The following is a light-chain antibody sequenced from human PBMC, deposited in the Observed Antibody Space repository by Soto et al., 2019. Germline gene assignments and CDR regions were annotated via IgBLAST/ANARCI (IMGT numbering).Light chain of an antibody. V-gene: IGKV1-5*01. CDR2: GAS. Sequence: DVQMTQSPSTLSASVGDRVTITCRASQNIVNWLAWYQQRPGKPPKILIYGASTVESGVPSRFSGSGSGTEFTLTITDLQPGDFATYFCQQYNTYSATFGQGTRLDNK. CDR3: QQYNTYSAT. CDR1: QNIVNW. J-gene: IGKJ5*01.